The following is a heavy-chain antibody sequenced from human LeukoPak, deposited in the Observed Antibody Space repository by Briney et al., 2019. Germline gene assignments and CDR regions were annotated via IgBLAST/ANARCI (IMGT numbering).Heavy chain of an antibody. J-gene: IGHJ4*02. D-gene: IGHD1-1*01. Sequence: GASVKVSCKASGYTFTGYYIHWVRQAPGQGLEWMGWINPNSGGTNYAQKFQGRVTMTRDTSISTAYMELSRLRSDDTAVYYCAREKGPTGNYYFDYWGQGTLVTVSS. CDR2: INPNSGGT. CDR1: GYTFTGYY. V-gene: IGHV1-2*02. CDR3: AREKGPTGNYYFDY.